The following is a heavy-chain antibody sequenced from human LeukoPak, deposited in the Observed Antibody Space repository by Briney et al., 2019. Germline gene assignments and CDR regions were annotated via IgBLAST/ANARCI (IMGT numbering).Heavy chain of an antibody. V-gene: IGHV3-23*01. CDR3: AKGGRITAVLPFDY. Sequence: PGGSLRLSCAASGFTFSSYVMSWVRQAPGKGLEWVSAISGSGGSTYYADSVKGRFTISRDNSKNTLHLQVSSLRAEDTAVYRCAKGGRITAVLPFDYWGQGTLVTVSS. CDR2: ISGSGGST. J-gene: IGHJ4*02. D-gene: IGHD6-13*01. CDR1: GFTFSSYV.